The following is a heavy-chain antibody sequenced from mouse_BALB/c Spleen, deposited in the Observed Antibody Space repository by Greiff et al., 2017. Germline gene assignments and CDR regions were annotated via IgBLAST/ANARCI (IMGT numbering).Heavy chain of an antibody. D-gene: IGHD1-1*01. CDR1: GYTFTSYY. Sequence: LVESGPELVKPGASVRISCKASGYTFTSYYIHWVKQRPGQGLEWIGWIYPGNVNTKYNEKFKGKATLTADKSSSTAYMQLSSLTSEDSAVYFCARHGSSYYFDYWGQGTTLTVSS. J-gene: IGHJ2*01. V-gene: IGHV1S56*01. CDR2: IYPGNVNT. CDR3: ARHGSSYYFDY.